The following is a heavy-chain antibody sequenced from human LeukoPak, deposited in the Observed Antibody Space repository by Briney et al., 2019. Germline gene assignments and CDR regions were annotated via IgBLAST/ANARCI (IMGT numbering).Heavy chain of an antibody. CDR3: ARGSSGYYYYFDY. Sequence: PGGSLRLSCAASGFTFSTYAVSWVRQAPGKGLEWVSGISGRGDTAYYADFVKGRFTISRDSSKGRLFLQMDILRADDTALYYCARGSSGYYYYFDYWGQGTLVTVSS. CDR1: GFTFSTYA. J-gene: IGHJ4*02. V-gene: IGHV3-23*01. D-gene: IGHD3-22*01. CDR2: ISGRGDTA.